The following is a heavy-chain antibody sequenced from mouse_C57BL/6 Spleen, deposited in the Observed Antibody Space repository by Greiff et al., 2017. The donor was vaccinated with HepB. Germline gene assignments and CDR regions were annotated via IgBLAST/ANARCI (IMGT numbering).Heavy chain of an antibody. CDR2: ISDGGSYT. J-gene: IGHJ3*01. Sequence: EVMLVESGGGLAKPGGSLKLSCAASGFTFSSYAMSWVRQTPEKRLEWVATISDGGSYTYYPDNVKGRFTISRDNAKNNLYLQMSHLKSEDTAMYYCANRIAWFAYWGQGTLVTVSA. CDR1: GFTFSSYA. V-gene: IGHV5-4*03. CDR3: ANRIAWFAY.